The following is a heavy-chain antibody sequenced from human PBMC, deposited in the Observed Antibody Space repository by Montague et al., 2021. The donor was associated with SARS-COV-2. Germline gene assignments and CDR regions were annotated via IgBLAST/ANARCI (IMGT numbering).Heavy chain of an antibody. CDR3: ARGRSTRVRGVIFTSYYFYYYGIDV. CDR1: GGSFTENF. J-gene: IGHJ6*02. Sequence: SETRSLTCAVYGGSFTENFWTWIRQPPGKGLERIGEINHSGTSNYNASLRSRVTISIDTAKNQFSLRLSALAAADTAVYYCARGRSTRVRGVIFTSYYFYYYGIDVWGQGTTVTVSS. D-gene: IGHD3-10*01. CDR2: INHSGTS. V-gene: IGHV4-34*01.